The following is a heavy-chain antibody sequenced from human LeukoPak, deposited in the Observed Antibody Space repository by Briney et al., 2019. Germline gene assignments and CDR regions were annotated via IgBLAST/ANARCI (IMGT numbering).Heavy chain of an antibody. CDR2: IYSGGST. CDR1: GFTVSSNY. V-gene: IGHV3-66*01. CDR3: ARDPAVGSSGYYDY. D-gene: IGHD3-22*01. Sequence: GGSLRLSCAASGFTVSSNYMSWVRQAPGKGLEWVSVIYSGGSTYYADSVKGRFTISRDNSKNTLYLQMNSLRAEDTAVYYCARDPAVGSSGYYDYWGQGTLVTVSS. J-gene: IGHJ4*02.